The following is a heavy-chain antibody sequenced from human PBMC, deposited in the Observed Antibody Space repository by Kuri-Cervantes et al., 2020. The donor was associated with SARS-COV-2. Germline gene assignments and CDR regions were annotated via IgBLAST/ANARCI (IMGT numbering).Heavy chain of an antibody. J-gene: IGHJ4*02. V-gene: IGHV4-59*08. CDR2: ISYSGST. Sequence: SETLSLTCTVSGGSMRSHYWSWIRQPPGKGLEWNGYISYSGSTNYNPSLKSRVSISVDTSKNQFSLKLRSVTAADTAVYYCASRIVVVPAAGPYFDYWGQGTLVTVSS. CDR1: GGSMRSHY. D-gene: IGHD2-2*01. CDR3: ASRIVVVPAAGPYFDY.